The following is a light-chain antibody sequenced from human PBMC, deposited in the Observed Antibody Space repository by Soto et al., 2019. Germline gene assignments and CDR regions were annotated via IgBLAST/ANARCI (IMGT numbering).Light chain of an antibody. CDR1: QSVSRN. V-gene: IGKV3-15*01. Sequence: EIVMTQSPATLSVSPGERVTLSCRASQSVSRNLAWYQQIPGQAPRLLIYGASTSATGIPARFSGSGSGTEFTLTISLLQSEDFAVYYCQQYNNWPPLAFGGATKVEIK. CDR2: GAS. J-gene: IGKJ4*01. CDR3: QQYNNWPPLA.